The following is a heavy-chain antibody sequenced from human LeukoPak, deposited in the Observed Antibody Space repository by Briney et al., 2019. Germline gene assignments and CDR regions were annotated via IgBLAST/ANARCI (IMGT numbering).Heavy chain of an antibody. CDR3: ASSLSLEVVAFDI. D-gene: IGHD3-22*01. CDR2: ISSSSSYI. Sequence: GSLRLSCAASGFTFSSYSMNWVRQAPGMGLEWGSSISSSSSYIYYADSVKGRFTISRDNAKNSLYLQMDSLRAEDTAVYYCASSLSLEVVAFDIWGQGTMVTVSS. V-gene: IGHV3-21*01. CDR1: GFTFSSYS. J-gene: IGHJ3*02.